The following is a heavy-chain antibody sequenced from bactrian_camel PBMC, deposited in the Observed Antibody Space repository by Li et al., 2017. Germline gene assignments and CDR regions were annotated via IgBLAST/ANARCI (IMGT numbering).Heavy chain of an antibody. CDR2: VTGDGKTT. J-gene: IGHJ4*01. CDR1: GFTFSGYA. D-gene: IGHD8*01. Sequence: VQLVESGGGSVQPGGSLNLSCAASGFTFSGYAMAWVRQAPGKGLGWVSYVTGDGKTTFYANSVKGRFTASRDNAKNTLYLQLNSLKTEDTAMYYCAKDLTDTTWTDRFNSWGQGTQVTVS. CDR3: AKDLTDTTWTDRFNS. V-gene: IGHV3S31*01.